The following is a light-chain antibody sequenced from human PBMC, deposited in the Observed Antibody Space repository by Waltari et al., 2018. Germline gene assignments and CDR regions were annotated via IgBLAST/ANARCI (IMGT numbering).Light chain of an antibody. CDR1: SSALGGYDH. Sequence: QSALTQPPSASGSPGQSVTISSTGTSSALGGYDHVSWYQQHPGKAPKLMIYKPHKRPPGVPDRFSGSKSGNTASLTVSGLQGEDEADYYCSSYAGSNNYVAFGGGTKLTVL. CDR3: SSYAGSNNYVA. V-gene: IGLV2-8*01. CDR2: KPH. J-gene: IGLJ2*01.